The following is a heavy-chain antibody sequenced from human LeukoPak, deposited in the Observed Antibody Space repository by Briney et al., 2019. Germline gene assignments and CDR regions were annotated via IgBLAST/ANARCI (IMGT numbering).Heavy chain of an antibody. CDR2: IYYSGSS. V-gene: IGHV4-31*03. Sequence: SETLSLTCTVSGGSISSGGYYWSWIRQHLGKGLEWIGYIYYSGSSYYNPSLKSRVTISVDTSKNQFSLKLSSVTAADTAVYYCARYKYSSSGGNWFDPWGQGTLVTVSS. CDR1: GGSISSGGYY. D-gene: IGHD6-6*01. J-gene: IGHJ5*02. CDR3: ARYKYSSSGGNWFDP.